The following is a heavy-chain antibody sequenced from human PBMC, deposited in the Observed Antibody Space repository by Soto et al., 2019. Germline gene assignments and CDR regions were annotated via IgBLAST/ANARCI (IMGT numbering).Heavy chain of an antibody. D-gene: IGHD1-26*01. CDR1: GCTITSNY. CDR2: FYSGGST. Sequence: GGSLRLSCASSGCTITSNYLSLVRQATGKGLEWVSVFYSGGSTFYADSVKGRFTISRDNAKNSLYLEMKSLRAEDTAVYHCVREEGIAGATSAFDIWGQGTMVTVSS. CDR3: VREEGIAGATSAFDI. J-gene: IGHJ3*02. V-gene: IGHV3-66*01.